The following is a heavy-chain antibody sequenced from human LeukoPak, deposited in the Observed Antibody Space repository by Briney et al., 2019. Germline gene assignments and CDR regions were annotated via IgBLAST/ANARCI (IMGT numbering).Heavy chain of an antibody. CDR2: IYPGDSQT. CDR3: ARHDRIATTVDFWGQGTLVTVSSDV. J-gene: IGHJ6*02. V-gene: IGHV5-51*01. D-gene: IGHD1-1*01. CDR1: GYTFTKYW. Sequence: GESLKISCQASGYTFTKYWIGWVRQMPGQGLEWMGVIYPGDSQTTYSPSFQGQVSISADKSISTAYLQLDSLTASDTAIYFCARHDRIATTVDFWGQGTLVTVSSDVWGQGTTVTVSS.